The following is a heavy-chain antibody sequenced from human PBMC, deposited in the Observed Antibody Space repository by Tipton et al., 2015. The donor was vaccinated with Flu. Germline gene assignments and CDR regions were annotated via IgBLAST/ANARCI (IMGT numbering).Heavy chain of an antibody. J-gene: IGHJ3*02. V-gene: IGHV4-39*07. Sequence: LRLSCTVSGGSISSYTYYWGWFRQSPGTGLEWIGSIYYSGTTYYNPSLKSRVTMSMDTSKNQFSLKLNSVTAADTAVYYCARPLNSGREYAFDIWGQGTKITVSA. CDR3: ARPLNSGREYAFDI. CDR1: GGSISSYTYY. D-gene: IGHD1-26*01. CDR2: IYYSGTT.